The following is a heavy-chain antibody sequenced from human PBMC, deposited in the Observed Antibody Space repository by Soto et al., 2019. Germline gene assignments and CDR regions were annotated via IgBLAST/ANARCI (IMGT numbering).Heavy chain of an antibody. D-gene: IGHD3-9*01. CDR2: IKQDGSEK. V-gene: IGHV3-7*01. CDR3: ARVSGFGYDILTGFYFDY. Sequence: GGSLRLSCAASGFTFSSYWMSWVRQAPGKGLEWVANIKQDGSEKYYVDSVKGRFTISRDNAKNSLYLQMNSLRAEDTAVYYCARVSGFGYDILTGFYFDYWGQGTLVTVSS. CDR1: GFTFSSYW. J-gene: IGHJ4*02.